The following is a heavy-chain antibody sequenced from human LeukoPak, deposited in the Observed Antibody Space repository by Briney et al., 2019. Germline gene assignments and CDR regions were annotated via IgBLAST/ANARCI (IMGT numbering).Heavy chain of an antibody. CDR3: ARGSYYAGFDP. J-gene: IGHJ5*02. CDR1: GYTFTSYD. D-gene: IGHD1-26*01. Sequence: ASVKVSCKASGYTFTSYDINWVRQATGQGLEWMGGMNPNSGNTGYAQKFQGRVTMTRNTSISTAYMELSSLRSEDTAVYDGARGSYYAGFDPWGQGTLVTVSS. V-gene: IGHV1-8*01. CDR2: MNPNSGNT.